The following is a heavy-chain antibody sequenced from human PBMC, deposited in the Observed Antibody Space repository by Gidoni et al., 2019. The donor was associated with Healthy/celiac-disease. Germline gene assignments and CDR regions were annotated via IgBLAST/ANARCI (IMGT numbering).Heavy chain of an antibody. D-gene: IGHD6-19*01. Sequence: QVQLQESGPGLVQPSQTLSLPCTVSGGSISSGSYYWSWIRQPAGKGLEWIGRIYTSGSTNYNPSLKSRVTMSVDTSKNQFSLKLSSVTAADTAVYYCARGLAARFDPWGQGTLVTVSS. J-gene: IGHJ5*02. CDR1: GGSISSGSYY. CDR2: IYTSGST. V-gene: IGHV4-61*02. CDR3: ARGLAARFDP.